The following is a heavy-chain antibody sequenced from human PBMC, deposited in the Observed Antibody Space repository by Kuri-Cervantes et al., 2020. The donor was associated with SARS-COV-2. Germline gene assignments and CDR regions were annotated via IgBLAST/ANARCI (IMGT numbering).Heavy chain of an antibody. J-gene: IGHJ4*02. Sequence: GSLRLSCAVSGGSITSGNWWSWVRQPPGKGLEWIGEINHSGSTNYNPSLKSRVTISVEKSKNHFSLNLSSVTAADTAVYYCARDPHYYGSGLSLGYWGQGTLVTVSS. CDR1: GGSITSGNW. D-gene: IGHD3-10*01. V-gene: IGHV4-4*02. CDR3: ARDPHYYGSGLSLGY. CDR2: INHSGST.